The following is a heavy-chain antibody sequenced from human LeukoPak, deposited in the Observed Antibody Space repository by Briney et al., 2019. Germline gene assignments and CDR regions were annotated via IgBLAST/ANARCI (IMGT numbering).Heavy chain of an antibody. CDR3: TTLRVTYYDILTGYYKGGYFDY. D-gene: IGHD3-9*01. J-gene: IGHJ4*02. Sequence: GGSLRLSCTASGFTFSDYAMSWVRQAPGKGLEWVGFIRSKAYGGTTEYAASVKGRFTISRDDSKSIAYLQMNSLKTEDTAVYYCTTLRVTYYDILTGYYKGGYFDYWGQGTLVTVSS. CDR1: GFTFSDYA. CDR2: IRSKAYGGTT. V-gene: IGHV3-49*04.